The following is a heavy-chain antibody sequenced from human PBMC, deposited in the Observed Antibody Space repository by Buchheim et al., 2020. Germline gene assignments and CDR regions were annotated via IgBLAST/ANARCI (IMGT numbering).Heavy chain of an antibody. J-gene: IGHJ6*02. V-gene: IGHV1-18*01. CDR3: ARYCSGGSCYSLAPYYYYGMDV. CDR2: ISAYNGNT. D-gene: IGHD2-15*01. Sequence: QVQLVQSGAEVKKPGASVKVSCKASGYTFTSYGISWVRQAPGQGLEWMGWISAYNGNTNYAQKLQGRVPMTTDPSTSTAYMELRSLRSDDTAVYYCARYCSGGSCYSLAPYYYYGMDVWGQGTT. CDR1: GYTFTSYG.